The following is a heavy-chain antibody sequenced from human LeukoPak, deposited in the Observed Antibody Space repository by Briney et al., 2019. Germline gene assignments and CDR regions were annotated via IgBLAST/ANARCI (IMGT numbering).Heavy chain of an antibody. V-gene: IGHV1-46*01. D-gene: IGHD6-19*01. CDR3: ATDPIWYSSGQALLDY. Sequence: ASVKVSCKAFGYTFTGYWMHWVRQAPGQGPEWMGVISPSGGSTSYAQKFQGRVTMTRDMSTSTVYMELSSLRSEDTAVYYCATDPIWYSSGQALLDYWGQGTLVTVSS. CDR2: ISPSGGST. CDR1: GYTFTGYW. J-gene: IGHJ4*02.